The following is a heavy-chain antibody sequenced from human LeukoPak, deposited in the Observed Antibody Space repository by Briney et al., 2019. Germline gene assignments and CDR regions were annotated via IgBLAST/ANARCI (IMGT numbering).Heavy chain of an antibody. CDR3: ARGGGWFDP. J-gene: IGHJ5*02. Sequence: SQTLSLTCVVSGGSISSGGYSWNWIRQPPGKALEYLGYIYHGGSAYYNPSLKSRVTISIDRSNNQFSLNLTSVTAADTAVYYCARGGGWFDPWGQGTLVTVSS. CDR1: GGSISSGGYS. V-gene: IGHV4-30-2*01. D-gene: IGHD2-15*01. CDR2: IYHGGSA.